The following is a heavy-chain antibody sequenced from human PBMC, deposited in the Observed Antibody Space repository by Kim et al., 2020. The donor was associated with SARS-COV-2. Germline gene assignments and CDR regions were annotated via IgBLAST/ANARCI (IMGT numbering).Heavy chain of an antibody. CDR2: ISGSGASR. J-gene: IGHJ6*02. Sequence: GSLRLSCAASGFMFSNYALSWVRQAPGKGLEWVSGISGSGASRFYADSVKGRFTISRDNSMNTLNLQMNSLRADDTAVYYCAKDPLRHFDWSPGGMDVWGQGTTVTVSS. CDR1: GFMFSNYA. CDR3: AKDPLRHFDWSPGGMDV. D-gene: IGHD3-9*01. V-gene: IGHV3-23*01.